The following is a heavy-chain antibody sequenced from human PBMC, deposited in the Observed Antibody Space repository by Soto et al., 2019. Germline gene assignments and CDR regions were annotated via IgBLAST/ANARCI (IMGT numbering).Heavy chain of an antibody. CDR3: AKDGGYSYGYSPRYYYGMDV. Sequence: GSLRLSCAASGFTFSNYAMSWVRQAPGKGLEWVSAISEGGGSTYYADSGKGRFTISRDNSKNTLYLQMNSLRAEDTAVYYCAKDGGYSYGYSPRYYYGMDVWGQGTTVTVSS. V-gene: IGHV3-23*01. CDR2: ISEGGGST. J-gene: IGHJ6*02. D-gene: IGHD5-18*01. CDR1: GFTFSNYA.